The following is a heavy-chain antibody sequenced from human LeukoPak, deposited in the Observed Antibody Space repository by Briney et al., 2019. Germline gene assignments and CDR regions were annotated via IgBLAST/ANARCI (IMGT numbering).Heavy chain of an antibody. CDR1: GFTFSNAW. D-gene: IGHD3-22*01. J-gene: IGHJ4*02. Sequence: GGSLRLSCAASGFTFSNAWMSWVRQAPGKGLEWVANIKRDGSEKYYVDSVKGRFTISRDNAKNSLFLQMNSLRAEDTAVYYCASSDSSGRYPFDYWAQGTLVTVSS. V-gene: IGHV3-7*01. CDR3: ASSDSSGRYPFDY. CDR2: IKRDGSEK.